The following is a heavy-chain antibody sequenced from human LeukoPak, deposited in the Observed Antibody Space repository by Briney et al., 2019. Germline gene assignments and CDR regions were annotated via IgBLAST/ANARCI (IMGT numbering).Heavy chain of an antibody. CDR1: GFTFRSYW. J-gene: IGHJ4*02. CDR2: LNREGRNT. Sequence: PGGTLRLLCAASGFTFRSYWMHWARQAREKGLVWVLRLNREGRNTICADSVEDRFTISSNNAKITLDLQMNSLRAEDTAVYYCATCTERENYHYTANLWGQGTLVIVS. D-gene: IGHD3-16*02. V-gene: IGHV3-74*01. CDR3: ATCTERENYHYTANL.